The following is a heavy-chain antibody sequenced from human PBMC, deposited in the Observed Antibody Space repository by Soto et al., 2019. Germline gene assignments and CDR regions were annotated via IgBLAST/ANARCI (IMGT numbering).Heavy chain of an antibody. CDR2: ISYDGSNK. CDR3: AKDHRSGDSGDY. J-gene: IGHJ4*02. Sequence: VQLVESGGGVVQPGRSLRLSCAASGFTFSSYGMHWVRQAPGKGLEWVAVISYDGSNKYYADSVKGRFTISRDNSKNTLYLQMNSLRAEDTAVYYCAKDHRSGDSGDYWGQGTLVTVSS. V-gene: IGHV3-30*18. D-gene: IGHD4-17*01. CDR1: GFTFSSYG.